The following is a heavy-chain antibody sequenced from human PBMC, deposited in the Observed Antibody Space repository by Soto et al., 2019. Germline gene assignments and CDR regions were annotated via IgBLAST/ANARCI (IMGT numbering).Heavy chain of an antibody. Sequence: SETLSLTCTVSDGSFNSYYWSWIRQPPGKGLEWIGYIYYSVSTNYNPSLKSRVTISIDASKSQFSLRLSSVTAADTAVYYCARVVRGSEPYFAYWGQGTLVTVSS. CDR1: DGSFNSYY. CDR2: IYYSVST. CDR3: ARVVRGSEPYFAY. V-gene: IGHV4-59*13. J-gene: IGHJ4*02. D-gene: IGHD3-10*01.